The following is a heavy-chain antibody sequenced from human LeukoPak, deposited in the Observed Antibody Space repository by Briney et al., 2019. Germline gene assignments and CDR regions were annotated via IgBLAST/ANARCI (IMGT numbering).Heavy chain of an antibody. CDR3: AREYFYDSRVGDAFDI. D-gene: IGHD3-22*01. V-gene: IGHV3-30-3*01. CDR2: ISYDGNNK. J-gene: IGHJ3*02. CDR1: GFSFSNAW. Sequence: AGGSLRLSCAASGFSFSNAWMSWVSQAPGKGLEWVAVISYDGNNKYYADSVKGRFTISRDNSKNMLYLQMNSLRAEDTAVYYCAREYFYDSRVGDAFDIWGQGTMVTVSS.